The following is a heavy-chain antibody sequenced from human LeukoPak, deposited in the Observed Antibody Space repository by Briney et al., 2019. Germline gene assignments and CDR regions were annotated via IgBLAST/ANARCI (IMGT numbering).Heavy chain of an antibody. V-gene: IGHV1-69*13. CDR2: IIPIFGTA. CDR1: GGTFSSYA. CDR3: ARDRPYCGGDCHDY. Sequence: ASVKVSCKASGGTFSSYAISWVRQAPGQGLEWMGGIIPIFGTANYAQKFQGRVMITADESTSTAYMELSSLRSEDTAVYYCARDRPYCGGDCHDYWGQGTLVTVSS. J-gene: IGHJ4*02. D-gene: IGHD2-21*02.